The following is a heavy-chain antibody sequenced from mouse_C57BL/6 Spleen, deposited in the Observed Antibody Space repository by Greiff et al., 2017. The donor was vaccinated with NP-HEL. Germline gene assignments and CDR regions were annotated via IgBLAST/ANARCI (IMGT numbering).Heavy chain of an antibody. J-gene: IGHJ4*01. CDR3: ARHERGNYRDYAMDY. Sequence: QVQLKESGPGLVAPSQSLSITCTVSGFSLTSYGVHWVRQPPGKGLEWLVVIWSDGSTTYNSALKSRLSISKDNSKSQVFLKMNSLQTDATAMYYCARHERGNYRDYAMDYWGQGTSVTVSS. CDR2: IWSDGST. V-gene: IGHV2-6-1*01. D-gene: IGHD2-1*01. CDR1: GFSLTSYG.